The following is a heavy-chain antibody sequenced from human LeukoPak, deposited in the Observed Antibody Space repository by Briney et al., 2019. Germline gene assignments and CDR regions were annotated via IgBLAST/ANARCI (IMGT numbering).Heavy chain of an antibody. CDR3: ARDRGSYPYYFDY. Sequence: PSETLSLTCTVPGGSISSYYWSWIRQPAGKGLERIGRIHTSGNTNYNPSLKSRVTMSVDTSKTQFSLKLSSVTAADTAVYYCARDRGSYPYYFDYWGQGTLVTVSS. CDR1: GGSISSYY. V-gene: IGHV4-4*07. J-gene: IGHJ4*02. CDR2: IHTSGNT. D-gene: IGHD1-26*01.